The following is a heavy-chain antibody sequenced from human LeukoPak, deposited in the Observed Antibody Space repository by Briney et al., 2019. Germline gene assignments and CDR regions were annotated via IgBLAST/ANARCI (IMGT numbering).Heavy chain of an antibody. J-gene: IGHJ6*03. V-gene: IGHV4-4*07. CDR1: GGSISSYY. CDR2: IYTSGST. D-gene: IGHD3-3*01. Sequence: SETLSLTCTVSGGSISSYYWSWIRQPAGKGLEWIGRIYTSGSTNYNPSLKSRVTTSVDTSKNQFSLKLSSVTAADTAVYYCARGGDFTRPYYYMDVWGKGTTVTVSS. CDR3: ARGGDFTRPYYYMDV.